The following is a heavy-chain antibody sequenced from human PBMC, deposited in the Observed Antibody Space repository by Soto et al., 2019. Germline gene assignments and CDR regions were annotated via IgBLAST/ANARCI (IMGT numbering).Heavy chain of an antibody. D-gene: IGHD6-13*01. CDR3: ARYRREAVAGYTLDN. CDR2: VHPSGST. CDR1: SASLGDHY. Sequence: SETLSLTCAVFSASLGDHYWAWMRQSPDKGLESIGEVHPSGSTDXNPSLKSRVTMSEDTSKSQFSLNVNSMTAADTAVYYCARYRREAVAGYTLDNWGQGILVTVS. V-gene: IGHV4-34*10. J-gene: IGHJ4*02.